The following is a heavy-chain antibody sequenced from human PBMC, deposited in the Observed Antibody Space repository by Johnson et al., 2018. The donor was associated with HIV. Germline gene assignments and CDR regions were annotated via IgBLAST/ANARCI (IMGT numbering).Heavy chain of an antibody. CDR1: GFAVSGNY. V-gene: IGHV3-53*03. CDR2: LYSGGST. CDR3: ARGEALLGDAFDI. Sequence: VQLVESGGGLIQPGGSLRLSCAASGFAVSGNYMSWVRQAPGKGLEWVSVLYSGGSTYYGDAVTGRFTISRDNAKNSLYLQMNSLRAEDTALYYCARGEALLGDAFDIWGQGTMVTVSS. D-gene: IGHD3-16*01. J-gene: IGHJ3*02.